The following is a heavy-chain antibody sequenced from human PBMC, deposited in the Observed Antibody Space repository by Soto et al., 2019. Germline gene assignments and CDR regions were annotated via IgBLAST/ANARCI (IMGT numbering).Heavy chain of an antibody. CDR3: ARAPLGDFHYFDS. V-gene: IGHV3-30-3*01. J-gene: IGHJ4*02. Sequence: GGSLRLSCAASGFILSSYAMHWVRQAPGKGLEWIAFISYDGTNKYFADTVKGRFTISRDNSKSTLYLQMNGLRGDDTDVYYCARAPLGDFHYFDSWGQGTLVTVSS. CDR1: GFILSSYA. D-gene: IGHD4-17*01. CDR2: ISYDGTNK.